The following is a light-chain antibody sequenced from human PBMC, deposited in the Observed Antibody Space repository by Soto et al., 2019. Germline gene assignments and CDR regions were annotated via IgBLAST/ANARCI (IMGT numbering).Light chain of an antibody. CDR3: HQYGGSPQT. CDR1: QSVSSNY. J-gene: IGKJ1*01. CDR2: DAS. Sequence: EIVLTQSPGTLSLSPGERATLSCRASQSVSSNYLAWYQQKPGQAPRPLIYDASSRATGIPDRFSGSGSGTDFTLTISRLEPEDFAVYYCHQYGGSPQTFGQGTKVEIK. V-gene: IGKV3-20*01.